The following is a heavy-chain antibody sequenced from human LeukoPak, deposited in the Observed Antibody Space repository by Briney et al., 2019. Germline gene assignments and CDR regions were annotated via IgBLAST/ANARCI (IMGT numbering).Heavy chain of an antibody. J-gene: IGHJ4*02. CDR3: ARAPHPYGGSSGFDY. CDR2: IFRTGST. Sequence: TLSPTSTVSVDSTRGGGDSWSRGPQHPGRGLEGIGYIFRTGSTYCTPSLRSRVSISRDASKNPFSLRRGPVRAGDTAVYYCARAPHPYGGSSGFDYWGERTLVTLSS. CDR1: VDSTRGGGDS. V-gene: IGHV4-31*03. D-gene: IGHD4-23*01.